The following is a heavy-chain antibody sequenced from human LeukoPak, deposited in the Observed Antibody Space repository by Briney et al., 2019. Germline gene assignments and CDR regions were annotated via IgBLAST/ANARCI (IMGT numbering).Heavy chain of an antibody. CDR1: GFTFSSYG. CDR2: IWYDGSNK. V-gene: IGHV3-30*02. Sequence: GSLRPSCAASGFTFSSYGMHWVRQAPGKGLEWVAVIWYDGSNKYYADSVKGRFTISRDNSKNTLYLQMNSLRAEDTAVYYCAKEYGIGAAAGTGFDYWGQGTLVTVSS. J-gene: IGHJ4*02. CDR3: AKEYGIGAAAGTGFDY. D-gene: IGHD6-13*01.